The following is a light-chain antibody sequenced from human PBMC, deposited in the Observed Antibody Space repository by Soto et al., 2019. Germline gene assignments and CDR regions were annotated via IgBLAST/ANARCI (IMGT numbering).Light chain of an antibody. CDR3: SSYTTSNTLV. J-gene: IGLJ2*01. CDR1: SADVGLYNY. Sequence: QSALTQPASVSGSPGQSITISCTGTSADVGLYNYVSWYQQHPNKAPKLIIHDVTERPSGISYRFSASKSGNTASLTISGLQAEDEADYYCSSYTTSNTLVFGGGTKLTVL. V-gene: IGLV2-14*03. CDR2: DVT.